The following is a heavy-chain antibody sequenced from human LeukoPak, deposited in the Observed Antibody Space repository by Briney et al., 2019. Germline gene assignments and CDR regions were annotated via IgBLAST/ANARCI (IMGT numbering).Heavy chain of an antibody. J-gene: IGHJ5*02. CDR3: VKEGVASGP. V-gene: IGHV3-23*01. CDR1: GFTFANHD. CDR2: ITAGGGTT. D-gene: IGHD2-8*02. Sequence: GGSLSLSCAVSGFTFANHDMSWVRQAPGKGLEWVAGITAGGGTTHTAGSVKGRFTISRDNSKNTLFLQMNSLRIEDTAVYYCVKEGVASGPWGQGTLVTVSS.